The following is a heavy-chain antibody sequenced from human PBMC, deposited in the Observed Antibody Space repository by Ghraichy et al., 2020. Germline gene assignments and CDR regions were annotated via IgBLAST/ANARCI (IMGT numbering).Heavy chain of an antibody. CDR1: GFTFSSYW. J-gene: IGHJ4*02. CDR3: TVPGIAPGGGDY. V-gene: IGHV3-74*01. D-gene: IGHD6-13*01. Sequence: GSLNISCAASGFTFSSYWMHWVRQAPGKGLVWVSRINSDESSTSYADSVKGRFTISRDNAKNTLYLQMNSLRAEDTAVYYCTVPGIAPGGGDYWGQGILVTVSS. CDR2: INSDESST.